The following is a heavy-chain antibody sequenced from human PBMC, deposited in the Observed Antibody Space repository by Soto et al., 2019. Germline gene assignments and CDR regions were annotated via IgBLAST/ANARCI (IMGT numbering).Heavy chain of an antibody. J-gene: IGHJ4*02. V-gene: IGHV4-38-2*01. Sequence: ETLSLTCAVSGYSSSSGYYWGCIRQPPGKGLEWIGSIYHSGSTYYNPSLKSRVTISVDTSKNQFSLKLSSVTAADTAVYYCARANLYYDILTGYPTYFDYWGQGTLVTVSS. CDR2: IYHSGST. CDR1: GYSSSSGYY. CDR3: ARANLYYDILTGYPTYFDY. D-gene: IGHD3-9*01.